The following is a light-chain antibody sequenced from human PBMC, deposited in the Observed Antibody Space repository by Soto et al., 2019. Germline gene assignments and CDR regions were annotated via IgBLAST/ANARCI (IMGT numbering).Light chain of an antibody. CDR2: EGS. CDR3: CSYAGSSTWV. V-gene: IGLV2-23*01. Sequence: QSALTQPASVSGSPGQSITISCTGTSSDVGSYNLVSWYQQHPGEAPKLMIYEGSERPSGVSNRFSGSKSGNTASLTISGLQAEDEADYYCCSYAGSSTWVFGGGTKLTVL. CDR1: SSDVGSYNL. J-gene: IGLJ3*02.